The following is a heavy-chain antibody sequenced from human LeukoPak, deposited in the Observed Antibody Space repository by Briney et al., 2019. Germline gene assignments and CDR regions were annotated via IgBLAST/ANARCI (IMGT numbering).Heavy chain of an antibody. CDR2: ISYDGSNK. CDR1: GFTFSSYG. D-gene: IGHD2-2*01. CDR3: AKGTKDIVVVPAATHFDY. V-gene: IGHV3-30*18. Sequence: GGSLRLSCAASGFTFSSYGMHWVRQAPGKGLEWVAVISYDGSNKYYADSVKGRFTISRDNSKNTLYLQMNSLRAEDTAVYYCAKGTKDIVVVPAATHFDYWGQGTLVTVSS. J-gene: IGHJ4*02.